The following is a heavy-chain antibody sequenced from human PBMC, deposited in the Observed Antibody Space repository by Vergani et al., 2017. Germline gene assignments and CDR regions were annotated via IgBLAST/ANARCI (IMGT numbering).Heavy chain of an antibody. CDR3: ARAGYSDGYHYYYYMDV. CDR1: GGTFSSYA. D-gene: IGHD5-18*01. V-gene: IGHV1-69*01. CDR2: IIPIFGTA. J-gene: IGHJ6*03. Sequence: QVQLVQSGAEVKKPGSSVKVSCKASGGTFSSYAISWVRQAPGQGLEWMGGIIPIFGTANYATKFQGRVTITADEATSTAYMELSSMRSEDTAVYNCARAGYSDGYHYYYYMDVWGKGTTVTVSS.